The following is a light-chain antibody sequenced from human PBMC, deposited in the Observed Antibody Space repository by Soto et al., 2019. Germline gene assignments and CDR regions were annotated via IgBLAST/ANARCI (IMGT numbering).Light chain of an antibody. CDR1: QSISSY. J-gene: IGKJ5*01. CDR3: QQSYRTPRT. V-gene: IGKV1-39*01. CDR2: DAS. Sequence: DIQMTQSPSSLSASVGDRVTITCRASQSISSYLNWYQQKPGKAPKLLIYDASSLKIGVPSRFSGSGSGTDFTLTISRLQSEDFATYYCQQSYRTPRTFGQGTRLEIK.